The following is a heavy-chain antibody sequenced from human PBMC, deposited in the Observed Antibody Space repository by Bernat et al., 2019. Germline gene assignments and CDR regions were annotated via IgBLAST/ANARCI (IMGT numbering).Heavy chain of an antibody. Sequence: EVQLVESGGGLVQPGGSLRLSCAASGFTFSSYWMHWVRQAPGKGLVWVSRINSDGSSTSYADSVKGRFTISRDNAKNMLYLQMNSLRAEDTAVYYCASTYSSGWAFDYWGQGTLVTVSS. CDR1: GFTFSSYW. V-gene: IGHV3-74*01. CDR3: ASTYSSGWAFDY. CDR2: INSDGSST. J-gene: IGHJ4*02. D-gene: IGHD6-19*01.